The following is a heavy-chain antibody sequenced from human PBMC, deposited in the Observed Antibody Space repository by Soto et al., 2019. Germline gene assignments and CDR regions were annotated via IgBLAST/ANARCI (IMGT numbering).Heavy chain of an antibody. V-gene: IGHV4-31*03. CDR1: GGSISSGDYY. CDR2: IYYSGST. CDR3: ARWWSGSRQGFDP. Sequence: SETLSLTCPVSGGSISSGDYYWSWIRQHPGKGLEWIGYIYYSGSTYYNPSLKSRVTISVDTSKNQFSLKLSSVTAADTAVYYCARWWSGSRQGFDPWGQGTLVTVS. D-gene: IGHD3-3*01. J-gene: IGHJ5*02.